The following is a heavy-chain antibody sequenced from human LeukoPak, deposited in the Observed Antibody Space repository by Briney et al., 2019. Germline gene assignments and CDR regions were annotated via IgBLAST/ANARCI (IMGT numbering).Heavy chain of an antibody. CDR2: IYYSGST. CDR3: ARGGLENGYHSNDGFDI. J-gene: IGHJ3*02. Sequence: PSETLSLTCTVSGGSISGYYWSWIRQPPGKGLEWIGYIYYSGSTKYNPSVKSRVTMSVDTSRNQFSLKLSSVTAADTAVYYCARGGLENGYHSNDGFDIWGQGTMVTVSS. V-gene: IGHV4-59*01. D-gene: IGHD3-22*01. CDR1: GGSISGYY.